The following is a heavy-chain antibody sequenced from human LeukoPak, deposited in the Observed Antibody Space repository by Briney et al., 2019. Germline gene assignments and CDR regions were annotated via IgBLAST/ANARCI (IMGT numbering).Heavy chain of an antibody. V-gene: IGHV4-34*01. Sequence: SETLSLTCAVYGGSFSGYYWSWIRQPPGKGLEWIGEINHSGSTNYNPSLKSRVTISVDTSKNQFSLKLSSVTAADTAVYYCARRDPKWLHELKWGQGTLVTVSS. CDR2: INHSGST. J-gene: IGHJ4*02. CDR1: GGSFSGYY. D-gene: IGHD5-24*01. CDR3: ARRDPKWLHELK.